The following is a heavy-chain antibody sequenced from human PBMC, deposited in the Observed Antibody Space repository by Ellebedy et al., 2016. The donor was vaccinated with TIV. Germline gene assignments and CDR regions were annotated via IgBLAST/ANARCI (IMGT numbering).Heavy chain of an antibody. J-gene: IGHJ4*02. V-gene: IGHV3-7*01. Sequence: GGSLRLSCAASGFTFSNYWMNWVRQAPGKGLEWVANIKQDGSEKYYVDSVEGRFSISRDNAKNSLYVQMNSLGDEDTAVYYCARDQWLGRAYYFDNWGQGTLVTVSS. CDR3: ARDQWLGRAYYFDN. CDR1: GFTFSNYW. D-gene: IGHD6-19*01. CDR2: IKQDGSEK.